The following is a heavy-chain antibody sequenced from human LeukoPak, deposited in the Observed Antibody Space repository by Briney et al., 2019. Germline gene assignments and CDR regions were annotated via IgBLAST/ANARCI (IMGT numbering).Heavy chain of an antibody. CDR3: AKGSSHWRDYYYFDY. V-gene: IGHV3-74*01. CDR1: GFTFSSYR. D-gene: IGHD5-12*01. Sequence: GGSLRLSCVASGFTFSSYRMHWVRQAPGKGLVWVSRINTDGTSTTYADSVKGRFTISRDNSRNTLYLQMNSLTAEDTAVYYCAKGSSHWRDYYYFDYWGQGILVTVSS. J-gene: IGHJ4*02. CDR2: INTDGTST.